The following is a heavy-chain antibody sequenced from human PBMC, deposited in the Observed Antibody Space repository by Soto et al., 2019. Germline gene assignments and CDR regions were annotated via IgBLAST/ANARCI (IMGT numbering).Heavy chain of an antibody. Sequence: PSETLSLTCTVSGGSISSSSYYWGWIRQPPGKGLEWIGSIYYSGSTYYNPSLKSRVTISVDTSKNQFSLKLGSVTAADTAVYYCATEYVVTSAFDISGQGTMVTV. CDR3: ATEYVVTSAFDI. V-gene: IGHV4-39*01. CDR1: GGSISSSSYY. J-gene: IGHJ3*02. CDR2: IYYSGST. D-gene: IGHD2-21*02.